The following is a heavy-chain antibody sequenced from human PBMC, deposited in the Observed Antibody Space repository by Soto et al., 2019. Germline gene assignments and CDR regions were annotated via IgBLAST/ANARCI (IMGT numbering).Heavy chain of an antibody. CDR1: GFTFSNAW. D-gene: IGHD6-6*01. CDR2: IKSKTDGGTT. V-gene: IGHV3-15*01. J-gene: IGHJ6*03. CDR3: TTAARPKYYYYYYMDV. Sequence: GGSLRLSCAASGFTFSNAWMSWVRQAPGKGLEWVGRIKSKTDGGTTDYAAPVKGRFTISRDDSKNTLYLQMNSLKTEDTAVYYCTTAARPKYYYYYYMDVWGKGTTVTVSS.